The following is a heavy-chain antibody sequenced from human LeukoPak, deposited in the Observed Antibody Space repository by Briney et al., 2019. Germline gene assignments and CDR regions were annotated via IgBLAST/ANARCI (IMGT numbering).Heavy chain of an antibody. CDR2: INSSSSYI. CDR1: GFTFSSYS. D-gene: IGHD2-15*01. J-gene: IGHJ4*02. Sequence: GGSLRLSCAASGFTFSSYSMNWVRQAPGKGLEWVSSINSSSSYIYYADSVKGRFTISRDNAKNSLYLQMNSRRAEDTAVYYCASGRYCSGGSCFETQYYFDYWGQGTLVTVSS. V-gene: IGHV3-21*01. CDR3: ASGRYCSGGSCFETQYYFDY.